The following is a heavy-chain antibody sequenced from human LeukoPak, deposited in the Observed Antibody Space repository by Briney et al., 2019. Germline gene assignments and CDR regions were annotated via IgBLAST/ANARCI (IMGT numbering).Heavy chain of an antibody. V-gene: IGHV3-43*02. CDR3: AKDGGGSGWYFFDY. D-gene: IGHD6-19*01. CDR2: ISGDGGST. J-gene: IGHJ4*02. Sequence: PGGSLRLSCAASGFTFDDYAMHWVRQAPGKGLGWVSLISGDGGSTYHADSVEGRFTISRDNSKKSLYLQMNSLRSEDTALYYCAKDGGGSGWYFFDYWGQGTLVTVSS. CDR1: GFTFDDYA.